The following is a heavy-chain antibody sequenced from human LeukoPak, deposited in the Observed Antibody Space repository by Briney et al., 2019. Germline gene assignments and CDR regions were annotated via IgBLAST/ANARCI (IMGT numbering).Heavy chain of an antibody. CDR1: GFTFSSYA. V-gene: IGHV3-30-3*01. D-gene: IGHD5-12*01. J-gene: IGHJ4*02. Sequence: GGSLRLSCAASGFTFSSYAMHWVRQAPGKGLEWVALISYDGSNKYYADSVKGRFTISRDNSKNTLYLQMNSLRAEDTAVYYCARSRTVSGYDYVYWGQGTLVTVSS. CDR3: ARSRTVSGYDYVY. CDR2: ISYDGSNK.